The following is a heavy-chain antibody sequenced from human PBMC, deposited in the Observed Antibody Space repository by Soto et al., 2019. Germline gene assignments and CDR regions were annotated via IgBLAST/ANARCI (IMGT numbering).Heavy chain of an antibody. Sequence: QVKLVQSGAEVKKPGSSVKVSCKASGDAFTNYIFDWVRQAPGQGREWMGGIIPMFGTPKYAQTFQDRVTISADVSTGTAYLELTSLRIDDTAVYYCARGRDQPPVGLYFDSWGEGTRVTVSS. CDR2: IIPMFGTP. V-gene: IGHV1-69*01. CDR1: GDAFTNYI. J-gene: IGHJ4*02. D-gene: IGHD1-26*01. CDR3: ARGRDQPPVGLYFDS.